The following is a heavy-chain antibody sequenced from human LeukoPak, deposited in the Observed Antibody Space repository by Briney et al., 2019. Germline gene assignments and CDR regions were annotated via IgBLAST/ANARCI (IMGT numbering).Heavy chain of an antibody. CDR2: IKSKTDGGTT. Sequence: GGSLRLSCAASGFTFSSYAMHWVRQAPGKGLEWVGRIKSKTDGGTTDYTAPVKGRFTISRDDSKNTLYLQMNSLKTEDTAVYYCKNDILDYWGQGTLVTVSS. CDR3: KNDILDY. CDR1: GFTFSSYA. J-gene: IGHJ4*02. D-gene: IGHD3-9*01. V-gene: IGHV3-15*01.